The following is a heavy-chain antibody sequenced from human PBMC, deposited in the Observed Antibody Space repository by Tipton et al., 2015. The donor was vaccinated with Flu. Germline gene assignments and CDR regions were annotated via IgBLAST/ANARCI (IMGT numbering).Heavy chain of an antibody. D-gene: IGHD2/OR15-2a*01. CDR2: VSFRPTT. Sequence: TLSLTCTVSGGSISSSSYYWGWIRQSPGQGLEWFGTVSFRPTTYYNPSLKRRVTISVDASKTQFSLKLSSVTAADTAVYYCAHGDSTKYYLPLFDHWGQGTPVTVSS. J-gene: IGHJ4*02. CDR1: GGSISSSSYY. V-gene: IGHV4-39*01. CDR3: AHGDSTKYYLPLFDH.